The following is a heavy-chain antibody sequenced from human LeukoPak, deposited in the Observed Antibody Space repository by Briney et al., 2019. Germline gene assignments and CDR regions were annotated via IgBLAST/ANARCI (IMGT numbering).Heavy chain of an antibody. Sequence: GGSLRLSCVASGFTFISYAMSWVRQAPEKGLEWVSVLSGSGGTTQYADSVQGRFTISRDNSKNTLYLQMNSLRAEDTAVYYCAKDRHASGTYYISIWGQGTLVTVSS. CDR3: AKDRHASGTYYISI. CDR2: LSGSGGTT. J-gene: IGHJ4*02. CDR1: GFTFISYA. D-gene: IGHD3-10*01. V-gene: IGHV3-23*01.